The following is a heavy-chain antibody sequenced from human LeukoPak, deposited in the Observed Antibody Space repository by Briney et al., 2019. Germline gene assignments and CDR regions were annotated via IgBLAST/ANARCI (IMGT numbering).Heavy chain of an antibody. CDR1: GFIFNNYQ. CDR3: ARGEYYFDY. CDR2: ISSSGRTI. J-gene: IGHJ4*02. Sequence: GGSLRLSCAAPGFIFNNYQMNWVRQAPGKGLECISYISSSGRTIYYADSLKGRFTVSRDNAKNSLYLRMNNLRAEDTAVYYCARGEYYFDYWGQGTLVTVSS. V-gene: IGHV3-48*03.